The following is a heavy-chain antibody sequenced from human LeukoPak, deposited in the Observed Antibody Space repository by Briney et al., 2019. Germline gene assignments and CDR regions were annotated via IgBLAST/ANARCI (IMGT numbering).Heavy chain of an antibody. CDR1: GFTFNSYS. J-gene: IGHJ3*01. Sequence: GGSLRLSCAASGFTFNSYSMNWVRQAPGKGLEWVSYISSSSSTIYYADSVKGRFTISRDNAKNSLYLQMNSLRAEDTAVYYCARGDYGDYLWGQGTMVTVSS. D-gene: IGHD4-17*01. V-gene: IGHV3-48*01. CDR3: ARGDYGDYL. CDR2: ISSSSSTI.